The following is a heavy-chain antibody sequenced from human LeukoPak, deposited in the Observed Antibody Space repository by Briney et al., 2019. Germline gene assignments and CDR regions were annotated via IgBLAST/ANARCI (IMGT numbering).Heavy chain of an antibody. Sequence: GGSLRLSCEASGFTFSHYCMHWVRQAPGKGLEWVALMSNDGNNKYYADSAKGRFTISRDNSKNTLYLQMNSLRAEDTALYYCARIGSSNWGKPLPFDYWGQGTLVTVSS. V-gene: IGHV3-30*01. D-gene: IGHD7-27*01. CDR2: MSNDGNNK. CDR1: GFTFSHYC. J-gene: IGHJ4*02. CDR3: ARIGSSNWGKPLPFDY.